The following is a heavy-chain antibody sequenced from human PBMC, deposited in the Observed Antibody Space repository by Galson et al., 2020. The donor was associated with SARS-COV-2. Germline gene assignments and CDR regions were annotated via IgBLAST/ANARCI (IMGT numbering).Heavy chain of an antibody. CDR2: ISWNSGSI. V-gene: IGHV3-9*01. D-gene: IGHD6-19*01. Sequence: GGSLRLSCAASGFTFDDYAMHWVRQAPGKGLEWVSGISWNSGSIGYAASVKGRFTISRDNAKNSLYLQMNSLRPEDTAMYYCAKGPNSYSSAWFGIDYGGQGTLVTVSS. CDR3: AKGPNSYSSAWFGIDY. J-gene: IGHJ4*02. CDR1: GFTFDDYA.